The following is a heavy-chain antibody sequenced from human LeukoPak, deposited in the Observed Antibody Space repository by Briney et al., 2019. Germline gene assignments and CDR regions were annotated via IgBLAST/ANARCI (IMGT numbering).Heavy chain of an antibody. J-gene: IGHJ4*02. CDR2: ISWNSGSI. D-gene: IGHD6-19*01. Sequence: GGSLRLSCAASGFTFDDYAMHWVRQAPGKGLEWVSGISWNSGSIGYADSVKGRFTISRDNPKNSLYLQMNSLRAEDTALYYCAKSGIAVAGTFFDYWGQGTLVTVSS. CDR1: GFTFDDYA. V-gene: IGHV3-9*01. CDR3: AKSGIAVAGTFFDY.